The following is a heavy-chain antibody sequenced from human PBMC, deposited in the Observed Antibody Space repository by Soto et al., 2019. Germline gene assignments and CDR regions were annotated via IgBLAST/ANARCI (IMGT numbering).Heavy chain of an antibody. CDR3: ARDYVSSYYDSSGYNYYYYGMDV. J-gene: IGHJ6*02. CDR1: GGSVSSGGYY. Sequence: PSETLSLTCTVSGGSVSSGGYYWSWIRQPPGKGLEWIGYIYYSGSTNYNPSLKSRVTISVDTSKNQFSLKLSSVTAADTAVYYCARDYVSSYYDSSGYNYYYYGMDVWGQGTTVTVSS. D-gene: IGHD3-22*01. V-gene: IGHV4-61*08. CDR2: IYYSGST.